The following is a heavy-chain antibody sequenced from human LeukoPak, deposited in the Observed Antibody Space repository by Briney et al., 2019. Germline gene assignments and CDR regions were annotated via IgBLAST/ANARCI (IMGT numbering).Heavy chain of an antibody. V-gene: IGHV3-33*01. CDR1: GFTFSSYA. Sequence: GGSLRLSCAASGFTFSSYAMHWVRQAPGKGLEWVALIWYDGNKKYFEDSVKGRFTISRDNSKNTLYLQMNSLRAEDTAVYYCARDRGYDPHYYFDYWGQGTLVTVSS. CDR2: IWYDGNKK. D-gene: IGHD5-12*01. CDR3: ARDRGYDPHYYFDY. J-gene: IGHJ4*02.